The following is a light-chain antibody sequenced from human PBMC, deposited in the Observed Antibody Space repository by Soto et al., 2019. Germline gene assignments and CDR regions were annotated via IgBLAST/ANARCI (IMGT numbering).Light chain of an antibody. Sequence: DIQMTQSPSSLSASVGDRVTLTCRASQSISYYLNWYQQKPGRAPRLLIYTTSSLQSGVPSKFSGSASGTDFTLTISSLQPEDFATYYCQKSYTPPWTFGQGTKVDIK. CDR1: QSISYY. CDR3: QKSYTPPWT. CDR2: TTS. J-gene: IGKJ1*01. V-gene: IGKV1-39*01.